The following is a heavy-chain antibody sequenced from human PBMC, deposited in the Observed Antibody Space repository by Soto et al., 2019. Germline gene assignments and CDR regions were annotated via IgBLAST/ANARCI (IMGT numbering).Heavy chain of an antibody. V-gene: IGHV1-58*02. J-gene: IGHJ6*03. CDR2: IVVGSGNT. CDR3: AAVFGVVYGYYYMDV. CDR1: GFTFTSSA. Sequence: QMQLVQSGPEVKKPGTSVKVSCKASGFTFTSSAMQWVRQARGQRLEWIGWIVVGSGNTNYAQKFQERVNITKDMSTSTAYMELSSLRSEDTAVYYCAAVFGVVYGYYYMDVWGKGTTVTVSS. D-gene: IGHD3-3*01.